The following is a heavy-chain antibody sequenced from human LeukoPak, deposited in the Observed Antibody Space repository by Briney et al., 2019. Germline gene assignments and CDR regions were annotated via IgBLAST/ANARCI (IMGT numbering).Heavy chain of an antibody. J-gene: IGHJ4*02. V-gene: IGHV3-NL1*01. D-gene: IGHD5-18*01. CDR2: IYSGGST. CDR1: GFTFSVYV. Sequence: GGSLRLSCAVSGFTFSVYVLHWVRQAPGKGLEWVSVIYSGGSTYYADSVKGRFTISRDNSKNTLYLQMNSLRAEDTAVYYCARGRGYSYGPPDYWGQGTLVTVSS. CDR3: ARGRGYSYGPPDY.